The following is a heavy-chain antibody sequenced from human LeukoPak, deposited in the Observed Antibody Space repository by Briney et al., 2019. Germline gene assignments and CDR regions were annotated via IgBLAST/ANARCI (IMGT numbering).Heavy chain of an antibody. V-gene: IGHV1-2*02. CDR1: GYTFTDYY. CDR3: ARGVQLRGFIVD. J-gene: IGHJ4*02. D-gene: IGHD3-10*01. Sequence: GASVKVSCKASGYTFTDYYMHWVRQAPGQGLEWMGWMNPQTGGTNSAQKFQGRVTMTRDTSISTAYIELSRLKSDDTAVFYCARGVQLRGFIVDWGQGTLVTVSS. CDR2: MNPQTGGT.